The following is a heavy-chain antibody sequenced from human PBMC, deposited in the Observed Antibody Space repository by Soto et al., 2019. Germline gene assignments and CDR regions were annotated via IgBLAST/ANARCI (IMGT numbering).Heavy chain of an antibody. J-gene: IGHJ5*02. Sequence: AAVKVSCKSSGYTFTGYYMHWVRQAPGQGLEWMGWINPNSGGTNYAQKFQGRVTMTRGTSISTAYMELNRLRSDDTVVYYCARDEQKLDPWGKGSRVTVSS. CDR2: INPNSGGT. V-gene: IGHV1-2*02. CDR1: GYTFTGYY. CDR3: ARDEQKLDP. D-gene: IGHD6-13*01.